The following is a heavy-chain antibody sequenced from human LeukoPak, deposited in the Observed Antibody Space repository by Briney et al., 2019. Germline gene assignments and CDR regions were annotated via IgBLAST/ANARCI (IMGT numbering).Heavy chain of an antibody. D-gene: IGHD1/OR15-1a*01. CDR3: TLTTFGVVYYFDY. V-gene: IGHV3-30*04. CDR1: GFTFSSYA. J-gene: IGHJ4*02. CDR2: ISHDGINQ. Sequence: PGGSLRLSCATSGFTFSSYAMHWVRQDPGKGLEWVALISHDGINQYYADSVKGRFIISRDNSKNTLYLQLNSLRLEDTAVYYCTLTTFGVVYYFDYWGQGTLVTVSS.